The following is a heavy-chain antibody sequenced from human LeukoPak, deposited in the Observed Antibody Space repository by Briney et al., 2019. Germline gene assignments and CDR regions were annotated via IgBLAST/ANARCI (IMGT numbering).Heavy chain of an antibody. V-gene: IGHV4-59*01. J-gene: IGHJ3*02. CDR2: VFYSGST. Sequence: PSETLSLTCTVSGGSISSYYWNWIRQPPGKGLEWIGYVFYSGSTNYNPSLKSRVTISIDTSKNQFSLKLSSVTAADAAVYYCAKYDDTGAFNIWGQGTMVTVSS. D-gene: IGHD3-3*01. CDR1: GGSISSYY. CDR3: AKYDDTGAFNI.